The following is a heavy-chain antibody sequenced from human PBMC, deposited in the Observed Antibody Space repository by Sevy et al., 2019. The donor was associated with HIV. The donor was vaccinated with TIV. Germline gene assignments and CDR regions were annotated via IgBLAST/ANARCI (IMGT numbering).Heavy chain of an antibody. V-gene: IGHV3-13*01. J-gene: IGHJ6*02. Sequence: GGSLRLSCAASGFTLSSYDIHWVRQATGKGLEWVSVIRTAGATHYPDSVKGRFTISGENAKNSLYLQMNSLRAGDTAVYYCAREVPVSLYGMDVWGQGTTVTVSS. CDR3: AREVPVSLYGMDV. CDR1: GFTLSSYD. D-gene: IGHD2-8*01. CDR2: IRTAGAT.